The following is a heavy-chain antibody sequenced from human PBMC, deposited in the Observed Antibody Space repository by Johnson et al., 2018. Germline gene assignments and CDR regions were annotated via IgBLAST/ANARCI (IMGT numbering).Heavy chain of an antibody. V-gene: IGHV3-33*01. CDR2: IWYDGSNK. CDR3: ARAYYYDSSGYYLDAFDI. J-gene: IGHJ3*02. D-gene: IGHD3-22*01. Sequence: QVQLVEAGGGVVEARRTLRLGCAASRFTFSSYGMHGVRQAPGKGLEWVAIIWYDGSNKYYADSVKGRFTISRDNSKNTLYLQMSSLRVEDTAVYYCARAYYYDSSGYYLDAFDIWGQGTMVTVYS. CDR1: RFTFSSYG.